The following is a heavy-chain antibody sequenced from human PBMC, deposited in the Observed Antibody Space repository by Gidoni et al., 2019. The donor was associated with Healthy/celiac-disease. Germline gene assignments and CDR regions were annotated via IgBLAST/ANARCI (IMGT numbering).Heavy chain of an antibody. D-gene: IGHD5-12*01. V-gene: IGHV3-11*01. CDR3: ARVRATTRGNAFDI. Sequence: QVQLVESGGGLVKPGGSLRLSCAASGFTFSDYYMSWVRQAPGKGLEWVSYSSSSGSTIYYADSVNGRFTISRDNAKNSLYLQMNSLRAEDTAVYYGARVRATTRGNAFDIWGQGTMVTVSS. J-gene: IGHJ3*02. CDR1: GFTFSDYY. CDR2: SSSSGSTI.